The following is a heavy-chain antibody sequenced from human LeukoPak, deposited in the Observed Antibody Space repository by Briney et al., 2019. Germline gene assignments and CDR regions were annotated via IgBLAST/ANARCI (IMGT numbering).Heavy chain of an antibody. CDR2: IYYSGST. Sequence: PSETLSLTCTVSGGSISSYYWSWIRQPPGKGLEWIGYIYYSGSTNYNPSLKSRVTISVDTSKNQFSLKLSSVTAADTAVYYCVRGKPYDYGDHGWFDPWGQGTLVTVSS. J-gene: IGHJ5*02. V-gene: IGHV4-59*01. D-gene: IGHD4-17*01. CDR3: VRGKPYDYGDHGWFDP. CDR1: GGSISSYY.